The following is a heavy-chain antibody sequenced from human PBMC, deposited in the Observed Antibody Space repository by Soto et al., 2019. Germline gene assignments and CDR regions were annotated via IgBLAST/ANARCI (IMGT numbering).Heavy chain of an antibody. Sequence: QVELVQSGAEVKKPGASVKVSCKASGYTFTSYGISWVRQAPGQGLEWMGWISAYNGNTNYAQKLQGRVTMTTDTSTSTAYMELRSLRSDDTAVYYCARGLGHYYDSSGYYYGYFQHWGQGTLVTVSS. D-gene: IGHD3-22*01. CDR2: ISAYNGNT. CDR1: GYTFTSYG. V-gene: IGHV1-18*04. CDR3: ARGLGHYYDSSGYYYGYFQH. J-gene: IGHJ1*01.